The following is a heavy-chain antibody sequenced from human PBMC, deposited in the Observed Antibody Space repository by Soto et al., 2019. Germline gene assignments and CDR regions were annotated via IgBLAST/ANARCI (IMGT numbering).Heavy chain of an antibody. Sequence: QVQLQESGPGLVKPSQTLSLTCTVSGDSISSGDYYWSWIRQPPGKGLEWIGYIYYSVSTYYNPSLKSRVTVSVDTSKNRFSLKLSSVTAADTAVYYCASGDIALLPAAMAGGWFDPWGQGTLVTVSS. CDR2: IYYSVST. V-gene: IGHV4-30-4*01. CDR3: ASGDIALLPAAMAGGWFDP. D-gene: IGHD2-2*01. CDR1: GDSISSGDYY. J-gene: IGHJ5*02.